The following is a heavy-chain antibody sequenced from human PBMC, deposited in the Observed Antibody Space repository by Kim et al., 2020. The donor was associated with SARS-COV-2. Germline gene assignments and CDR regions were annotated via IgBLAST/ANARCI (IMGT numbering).Heavy chain of an antibody. CDR3: ARDPIKYSSSYGEGPDYYYYGMDV. D-gene: IGHD6-6*01. V-gene: IGHV1-18*01. J-gene: IGHJ6*02. CDR1: GYTFTSYG. Sequence: ASVKVSCKASGYTFTSYGISWVRQAPGQGLEWMGWISAYNGNTNYAQKLQGRVTMTTDTSTSTAYMELRSLRSDDTAVYYCARDPIKYSSSYGEGPDYYYYGMDVWGQGTTVTVSS. CDR2: ISAYNGNT.